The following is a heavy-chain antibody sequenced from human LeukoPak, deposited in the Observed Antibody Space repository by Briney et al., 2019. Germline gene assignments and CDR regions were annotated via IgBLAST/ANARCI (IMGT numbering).Heavy chain of an antibody. V-gene: IGHV3-23*01. J-gene: IGHJ6*02. CDR1: GFTVSSNY. Sequence: GGSLRLSCAASGFTVSSNYMSWVRQAPGKGLEWVSAISGSGGSTYYADSVKGRFTISRDNSKNTLYLQMNSLRAEDTAVYYCARDPRNYYGAGMDVWGQGTTVTVSS. D-gene: IGHD3-10*01. CDR2: ISGSGGST. CDR3: ARDPRNYYGAGMDV.